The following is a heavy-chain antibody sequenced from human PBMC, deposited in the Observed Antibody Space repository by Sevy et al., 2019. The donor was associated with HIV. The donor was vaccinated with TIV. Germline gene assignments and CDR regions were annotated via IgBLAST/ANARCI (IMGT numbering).Heavy chain of an antibody. CDR3: AKGSGLGESYYYYYGMDV. V-gene: IGHV3-9*01. CDR2: ISWNSGSI. CDR1: GFTFDDYA. J-gene: IGHJ6*02. Sequence: GGSLRLSCAASGFTFDDYAMHWVRQAPGKGLEWVSGISWNSGSIGYVDSVKGRVTISRDNAKNSLYLQMNSLRAEDTALYYCAKGSGLGESYYYYYGMDVWGQGTTVTVSS. D-gene: IGHD3-3*01.